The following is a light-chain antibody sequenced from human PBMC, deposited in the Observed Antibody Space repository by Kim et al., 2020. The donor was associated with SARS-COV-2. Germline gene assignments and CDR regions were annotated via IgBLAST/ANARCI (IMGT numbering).Light chain of an antibody. J-gene: IGKJ1*01. CDR2: DAS. CDR1: QDISNY. Sequence: DIQMTQSPSSLSASVGDRVTITCQPSQDISNYLNWYQQKPGKAPKLLIYDASNLETGVPSRFSGSGSGTDFTFTISSLQPEDIATYYCRQYDNLPAWTVGQGTKVDIK. CDR3: RQYDNLPAWT. V-gene: IGKV1-33*01.